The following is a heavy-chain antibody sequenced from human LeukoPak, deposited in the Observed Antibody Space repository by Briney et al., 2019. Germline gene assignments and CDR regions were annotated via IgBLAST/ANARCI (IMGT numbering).Heavy chain of an antibody. V-gene: IGHV1-46*01. D-gene: IGHD2-15*01. CDR1: GYTFTSFH. CDR3: ARDGCSGGSCYGEYFQH. CDR2: INPSGGST. J-gene: IGHJ1*01. Sequence: ASVNVSCKTSGYTFTSFHMHWVRQAPGQGLEWMGIINPSGGSTSYAQKFQGRVTMTRDTSTSTVYMELSSLRSEDTAVYYCARDGCSGGSCYGEYFQHWGQGTLVTVSS.